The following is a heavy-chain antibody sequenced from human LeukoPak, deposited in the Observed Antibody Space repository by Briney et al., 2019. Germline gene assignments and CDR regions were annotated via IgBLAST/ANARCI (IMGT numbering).Heavy chain of an antibody. D-gene: IGHD3-22*01. Sequence: GGSLRLSCAASGFTFSRHWMTWVRQAPGKGLEWVANVKEDATEKNYVDSVKGRFTISRDNAKNSLCLQMNSLRAEDTAVYYCATPLDYYDSSGYHRGGDWGQGTLVTVSS. V-gene: IGHV3-7*03. CDR2: VKEDATEK. CDR1: GFTFSRHW. J-gene: IGHJ4*02. CDR3: ATPLDYYDSSGYHRGGD.